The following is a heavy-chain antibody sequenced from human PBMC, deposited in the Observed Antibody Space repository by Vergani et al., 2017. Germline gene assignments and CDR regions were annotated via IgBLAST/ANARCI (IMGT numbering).Heavy chain of an antibody. CDR3: ARVLPRYQLLQGDAFDI. Sequence: QVQLQESGPGLVKPSQTLSLTCTVSGGSISSGAYYWSWIRQHPGKGLEWIGYIYYSGSTYYNPSLKSRVTISVDTSKNQFSLKLSSVTAADTAVYYCARVLPRYQLLQGDAFDIWGQGTMVTVSS. J-gene: IGHJ3*02. CDR1: GGSISSGAYY. D-gene: IGHD2-2*01. CDR2: IYYSGST. V-gene: IGHV4-31*03.